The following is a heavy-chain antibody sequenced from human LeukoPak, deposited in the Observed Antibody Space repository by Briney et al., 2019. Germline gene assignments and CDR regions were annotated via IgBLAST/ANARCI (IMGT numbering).Heavy chain of an antibody. Sequence: NPSETLSLTCAVYGGSFSGYYWSWIRQPPGKGLEWIGEINHSGSTNYNPSLKSRVTISLDTSKNQFSLRLSSVTAADTAVYYCARSPRRKAAGQNWFDPWGQGTPVTVSS. J-gene: IGHJ5*02. D-gene: IGHD6-13*01. CDR2: INHSGST. CDR3: ARSPRRKAAGQNWFDP. CDR1: GGSFSGYY. V-gene: IGHV4-34*01.